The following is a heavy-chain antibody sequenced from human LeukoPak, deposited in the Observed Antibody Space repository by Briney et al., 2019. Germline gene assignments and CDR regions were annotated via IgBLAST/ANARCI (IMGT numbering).Heavy chain of an antibody. CDR3: ARDSAPLDY. Sequence: WGALRLSCAASAFTFSSYGMGWVRQAPGKGLDWVSAISGSGGSTYYADSVKGRFTISRDNAKNSLYLQMNSLRAEDTAVYYCARDSAPLDYWGQGTLVTVSS. J-gene: IGHJ4*02. V-gene: IGHV3-23*01. CDR1: AFTFSSYG. CDR2: ISGSGGST. D-gene: IGHD3-10*01.